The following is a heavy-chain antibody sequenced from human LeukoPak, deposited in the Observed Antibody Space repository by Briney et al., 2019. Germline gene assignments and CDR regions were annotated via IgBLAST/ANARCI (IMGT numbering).Heavy chain of an antibody. J-gene: IGHJ4*02. V-gene: IGHV4-31*03. Sequence: SQTLSLTCTVSGGSISSGGYYWSWIRQHPGKGLEWIGYIHYSGSTYYNPSLKSRVTISVDTSKNQFSLKLSSVTAADTAVYYCARGGGYSYGYRPDYFDYWGQGTLVTVSS. CDR2: IHYSGST. CDR1: GGSISSGGYY. D-gene: IGHD5-18*01. CDR3: ARGGGYSYGYRPDYFDY.